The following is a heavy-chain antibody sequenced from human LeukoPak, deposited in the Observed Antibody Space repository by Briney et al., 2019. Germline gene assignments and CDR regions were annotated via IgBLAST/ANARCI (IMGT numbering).Heavy chain of an antibody. Sequence: GGSLRLSCAASGFTFSSYGMNWVRQAPGKGLEGVSYISSSSSTTYYADSVEGRFTISRDNAKNSLYLQMNSLRAEDTAVYYCARTSEYSSSSAMAFWGQGTLVTVSS. D-gene: IGHD6-6*01. V-gene: IGHV3-48*04. CDR2: ISSSSSTT. J-gene: IGHJ4*02. CDR3: ARTSEYSSSSAMAF. CDR1: GFTFSSYG.